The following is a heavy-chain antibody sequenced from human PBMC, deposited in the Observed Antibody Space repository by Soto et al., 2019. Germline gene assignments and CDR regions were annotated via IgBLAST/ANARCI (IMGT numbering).Heavy chain of an antibody. Sequence: SETMSLTCALSGYSISSGYYWGWMRQPPGKGLEWRGSISHSGSAYDNPSLKSRVTISVDTSKNQFSLKLSFVTAADTAVYYCARDYIAPGYYYYYGMDVWGQGTTVTVSS. D-gene: IGHD2-21*01. CDR2: ISHSGSA. CDR3: ARDYIAPGYYYYYGMDV. J-gene: IGHJ6*02. V-gene: IGHV4-38-2*02. CDR1: GYSISSGYY.